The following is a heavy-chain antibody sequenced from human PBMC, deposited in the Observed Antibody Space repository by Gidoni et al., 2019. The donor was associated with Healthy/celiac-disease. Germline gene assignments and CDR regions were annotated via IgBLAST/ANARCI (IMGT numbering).Heavy chain of an antibody. J-gene: IGHJ4*02. D-gene: IGHD3-3*01. Sequence: QVQLQQSGPGLVKPSQTLSLTCATSGDSLSSNSAAWNWIRQSPSRGLEWLGRTYYRSKWYNDYAVSVKSRITINPDTSKNQFSLQLNSVTPEDTAVYYCARVHYDFWSGYPSPFDYWGQGTLVTVSS. CDR2: TYYRSKWYN. V-gene: IGHV6-1*01. CDR3: ARVHYDFWSGYPSPFDY. CDR1: GDSLSSNSAA.